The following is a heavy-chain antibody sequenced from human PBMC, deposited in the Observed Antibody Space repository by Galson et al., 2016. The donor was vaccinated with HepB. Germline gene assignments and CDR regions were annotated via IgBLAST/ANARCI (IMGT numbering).Heavy chain of an antibody. Sequence: SLRLSCAASGFSFDIYAMSWVRQAPGKGLEWVSSISGGGDDKNYADAVKGRFTISRDNAKNTLYLEMNSLRVEDTGIYYCARRSFGVPLDYWCQGTLVTVSS. CDR2: ISGGGDDK. CDR1: GFSFDIYA. V-gene: IGHV3-23*01. CDR3: ARRSFGVPLDY. J-gene: IGHJ4*02. D-gene: IGHD3-10*01.